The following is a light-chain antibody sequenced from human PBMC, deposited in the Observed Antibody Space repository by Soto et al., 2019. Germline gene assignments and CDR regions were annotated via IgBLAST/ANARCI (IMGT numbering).Light chain of an antibody. CDR2: DVS. CDR3: FSYV. J-gene: IGLJ1*01. Sequence: QSALTQPRSVSGSPGQSVTISCTGTSSDVGGYNYVSWYQQHPGKAPKLMIYDVSKRPSGVPDRFSGSKSGNTASLTISGLQAEDEADYYCFSYVFGTGTKVTVL. V-gene: IGLV2-11*01. CDR1: SSDVGGYNY.